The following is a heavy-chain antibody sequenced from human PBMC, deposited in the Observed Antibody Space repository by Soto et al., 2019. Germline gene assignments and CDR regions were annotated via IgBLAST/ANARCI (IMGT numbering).Heavy chain of an antibody. CDR3: ARASLGIAVAGNAFDI. CDR1: GFTFSSYS. Sequence: GGSLRLSCAASGFTFSSYSMNWVRQAPGKGLEWVSSISSSSSYIYYADSVKGRFTISRDNAKNSLYLQMNSLRAEDTAVYYCARASLGIAVAGNAFDIWGQGTMVTVSS. CDR2: ISSSSSYI. D-gene: IGHD6-19*01. V-gene: IGHV3-21*01. J-gene: IGHJ3*02.